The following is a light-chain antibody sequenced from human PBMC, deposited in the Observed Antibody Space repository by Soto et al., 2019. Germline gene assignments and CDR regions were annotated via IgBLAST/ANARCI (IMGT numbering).Light chain of an antibody. CDR3: QQYENLPT. CDR1: QSISDY. Sequence: DIQMTQFPSSLSAXXGXXVXIXCRASQSISDYLNWYQQKPGGAPKLLIYDASNLEAGVPSRFRGSGSGTDFTFTISRLQPEDIATYYCQQYENLPTFGQGTRLEIK. CDR2: DAS. J-gene: IGKJ5*01. V-gene: IGKV1-33*01.